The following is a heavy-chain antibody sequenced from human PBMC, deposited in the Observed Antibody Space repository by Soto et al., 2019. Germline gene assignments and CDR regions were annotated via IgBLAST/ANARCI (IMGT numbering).Heavy chain of an antibody. V-gene: IGHV1-46*01. Sequence: XSVKVSCKASGYRFPHYFMHWVRQAPGQGLEWMGFIVPAGDNTGYTEKFLGRVTMTRDTSTSTVYMELSSLRSDDTAVYYCARIEGSGSYYRRLYYYGMDVWGQGTTVTVSS. CDR2: IVPAGDNT. CDR3: ARIEGSGSYYRRLYYYGMDV. D-gene: IGHD3-10*01. J-gene: IGHJ6*02. CDR1: GYRFPHYF.